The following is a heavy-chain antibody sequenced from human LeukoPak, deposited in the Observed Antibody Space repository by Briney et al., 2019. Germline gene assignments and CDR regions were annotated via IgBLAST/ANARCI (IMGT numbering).Heavy chain of an antibody. CDR1: GYTFTGYY. Sequence: ASVKVSCKASGYTFTGYYMHWVRQAPGQGLEWMGWISAYNGNTNYAQKLQGRVTMTTDTSTSTAYMELRSLRSDDTAVYYCARDYLPMVRGVIPHWFDPWGQGTLVTVSS. V-gene: IGHV1-18*04. CDR2: ISAYNGNT. D-gene: IGHD3-10*01. CDR3: ARDYLPMVRGVIPHWFDP. J-gene: IGHJ5*02.